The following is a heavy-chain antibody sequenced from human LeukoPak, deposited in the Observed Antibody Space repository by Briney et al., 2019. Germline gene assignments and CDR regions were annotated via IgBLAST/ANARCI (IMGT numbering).Heavy chain of an antibody. CDR2: IYYSGST. D-gene: IGHD6-19*01. CDR1: GGSIRGYY. Sequence: SETLSLTCNVSGGSIRGYYWSWIRQPPGKGLEWIGYIYYSGSTNYNPSLKSRVTISVDTSKNQFSLKLSSVTAADTAVYYCARAGYSSGWTRSHWFDPWGQGTLVTVSS. CDR3: ARAGYSSGWTRSHWFDP. V-gene: IGHV4-59*01. J-gene: IGHJ5*02.